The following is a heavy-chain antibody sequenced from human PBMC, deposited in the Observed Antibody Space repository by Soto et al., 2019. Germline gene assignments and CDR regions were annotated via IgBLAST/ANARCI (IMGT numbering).Heavy chain of an antibody. CDR3: AKGHTMTTAPARQKGGMDV. CDR2: ISGSGGST. CDR1: GFTFSSYA. Sequence: GGSLRLSCAASGFTFSSYAMSWVRQAPGKGLEWVSAISGSGGSTYYADSVKGRFTISRDNSKNTLYLQMNSLRAEDTAVYYCAKGHTMTTAPARQKGGMDVWGQGTTVTVSS. D-gene: IGHD4-17*01. V-gene: IGHV3-23*01. J-gene: IGHJ6*02.